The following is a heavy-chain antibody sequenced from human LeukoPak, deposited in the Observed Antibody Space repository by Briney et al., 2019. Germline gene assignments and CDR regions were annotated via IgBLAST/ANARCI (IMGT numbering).Heavy chain of an antibody. D-gene: IGHD3-9*01. CDR3: ARLRYFDWLLQTMYYFDY. V-gene: IGHV3-23*01. CDR2: ISGSGGST. CDR1: GFTFSSYA. Sequence: GGSLRLSCAASGFTFSSYAMSWVRQAPGKGLEWVSAISGSGGSTYYADSVKGRFTISRDNSKNTLYLQMNSLRAEDTAVYYCARLRYFDWLLQTMYYFDYWGRGTLVTVSS. J-gene: IGHJ4*02.